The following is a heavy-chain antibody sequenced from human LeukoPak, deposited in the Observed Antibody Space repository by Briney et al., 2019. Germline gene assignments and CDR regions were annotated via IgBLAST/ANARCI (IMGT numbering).Heavy chain of an antibody. J-gene: IGHJ4*02. CDR1: GGSFSGYY. CDR3: ARGRMVRGTIDY. CDR2: INHSGST. V-gene: IGHV4-34*01. D-gene: IGHD3-10*01. Sequence: SETLSLTCAVYGGSFSGYYWSWIRQPPGKGLEWVGEINHSGSTNYNPSLKSRVTISVDTSKNQFSLKLSSATAADTAVYYCARGRMVRGTIDYWGQGTLVTVSS.